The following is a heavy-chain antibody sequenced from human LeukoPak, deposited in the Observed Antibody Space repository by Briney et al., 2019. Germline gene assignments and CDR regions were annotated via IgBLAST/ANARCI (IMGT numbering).Heavy chain of an antibody. CDR2: IYYSGST. CDR1: GGSIRRGDLY. V-gene: IGHV4-30-4*01. D-gene: IGHD1-26*01. J-gene: IGHJ4*02. Sequence: QTLSLTCTVSGGSIRRGDLYWGWMRQRPGRGREWIGYIYYSGSTNDNPALKSRVTISKNTAKNQFSQKLSSVTAAATAVYYCARETYSATQRGFDYWGQGTLVTVSS. CDR3: ARETYSATQRGFDY.